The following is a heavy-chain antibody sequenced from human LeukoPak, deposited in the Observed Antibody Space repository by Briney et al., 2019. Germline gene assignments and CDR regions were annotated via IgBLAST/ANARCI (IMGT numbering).Heavy chain of an antibody. CDR3: ASPSPDDYGDYDLGY. J-gene: IGHJ4*02. Sequence: GESLKISCKGSGYSFTSYRIGWVRQMPGKGLEWMGIIYPGDSDTRYSPSFQGQVTISADKSISTAYLQWSSLKASDTAMYYCASPSPDDYGDYDLGYWGQGTLVTVSS. CDR2: IYPGDSDT. CDR1: GYSFTSYR. D-gene: IGHD4-17*01. V-gene: IGHV5-51*01.